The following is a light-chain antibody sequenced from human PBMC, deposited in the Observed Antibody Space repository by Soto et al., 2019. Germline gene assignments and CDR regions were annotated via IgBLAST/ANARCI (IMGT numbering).Light chain of an antibody. CDR1: QSISGS. V-gene: IGKV1-5*03. Sequence: DIQMTQSPSTLSASVGDRVTITCRASQSISGSLAWYQQKPGKAPKLLIYEASNLKSGVPSRFSGSGSGTEYTLTISSLQPDDFASYYCQQYNGLWTVGQGTKVEIK. J-gene: IGKJ1*01. CDR3: QQYNGLWT. CDR2: EAS.